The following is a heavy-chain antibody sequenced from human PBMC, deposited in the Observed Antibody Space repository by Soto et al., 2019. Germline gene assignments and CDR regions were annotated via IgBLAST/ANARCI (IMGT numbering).Heavy chain of an antibody. Sequence: PSETLSLTCDVSDSSISGAFYWGWVRQSPGKGLEWIGSIYHSGSTYYNPSLKSRVTISIDTSENHFSLELNSVTAADTGLYYCARDLVYYGNYYYTMDVWGQGIPVTVSS. J-gene: IGHJ6*02. V-gene: IGHV4-38-2*02. CDR2: IYHSGST. CDR1: DSSISGAFY. D-gene: IGHD3-16*01. CDR3: ARDLVYYGNYYYTMDV.